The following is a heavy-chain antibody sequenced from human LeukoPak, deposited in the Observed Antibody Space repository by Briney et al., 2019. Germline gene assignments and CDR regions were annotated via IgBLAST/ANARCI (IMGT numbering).Heavy chain of an antibody. CDR1: GGSFRNYY. D-gene: IGHD1-26*01. V-gene: IGHV4-59*01. CDR3: ASGIIVGANIRVFDS. CDR2: ILYSGAT. Sequence: SETLSLTCTVSGGSFRNYYWIWLPQPPGNSLEYIGYILYSGATNYNPSLQSRVRLSVDTSKNQFSLKVNTVTAADAAVYYCASGIIVGANIRVFDSWGLGTLVTVSS. J-gene: IGHJ4*02.